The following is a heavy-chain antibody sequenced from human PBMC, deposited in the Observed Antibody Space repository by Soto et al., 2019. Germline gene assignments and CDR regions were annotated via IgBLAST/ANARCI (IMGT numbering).Heavy chain of an antibody. CDR1: GYTFTSYA. J-gene: IGHJ5*02. Sequence: ASVKVSCKASGYTFTSYAMHWVRQAPGQRLEWMGWINAGNGNTKYSQKFQGRVTITRDTSASTAYMELSSLRSGDTAVYYCARVRTTGTTFIGEFDPWGQGTLVTVSS. CDR3: ARVRTTGTTFIGEFDP. CDR2: INAGNGNT. D-gene: IGHD1-1*01. V-gene: IGHV1-3*01.